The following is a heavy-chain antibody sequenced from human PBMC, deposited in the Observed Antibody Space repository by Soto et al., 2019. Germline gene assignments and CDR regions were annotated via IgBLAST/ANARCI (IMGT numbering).Heavy chain of an antibody. CDR3: ARRARPDFSYMDV. CDR1: GFTLSGYA. CDR2: ISSNGVGT. V-gene: IGHV3-64*01. D-gene: IGHD6-6*01. Sequence: EVQLAESGGGLAQPGGSLRLSCAASGFTLSGYAMDWVRQAPGKGLEYVSGISSNGVGTYYANSVQGRFTISRDNSKNTVYIQMGSLRPEDMAVYYCARRARPDFSYMDVWGKGTTVTVS. J-gene: IGHJ6*03.